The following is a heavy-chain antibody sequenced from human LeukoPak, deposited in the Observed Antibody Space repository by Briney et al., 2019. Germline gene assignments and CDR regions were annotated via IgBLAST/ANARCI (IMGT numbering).Heavy chain of an antibody. Sequence: GASVKVSCKASGGTFSSYAISWVRQAPGQGLEWMGEIIPIFGTANYAQKFQGRVTITADESTSTAYMELSSLRSEDTAVYYCARGQGGYSYGYVGYYYGMDVWGKGTTVTVSS. CDR2: IIPIFGTA. V-gene: IGHV1-69*13. CDR1: GGTFSSYA. D-gene: IGHD5-18*01. J-gene: IGHJ6*04. CDR3: ARGQGGYSYGYVGYYYGMDV.